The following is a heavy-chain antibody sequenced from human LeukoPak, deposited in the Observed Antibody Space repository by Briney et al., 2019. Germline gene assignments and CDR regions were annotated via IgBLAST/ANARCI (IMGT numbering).Heavy chain of an antibody. J-gene: IGHJ4*02. CDR2: IIPIFGTA. D-gene: IGHD5-18*01. V-gene: IGHV1-69*05. CDR1: GGTFSSYA. Sequence: GASVKVSXKASGGTFSSYAISWVRQAPGQGLERMGRIIPIFGTANYAQKFQGRVTITTDESTSTAYMELSSLRSEDTAVYYCARQKRGYSYGYYYWGQGTLVTVSS. CDR3: ARQKRGYSYGYYY.